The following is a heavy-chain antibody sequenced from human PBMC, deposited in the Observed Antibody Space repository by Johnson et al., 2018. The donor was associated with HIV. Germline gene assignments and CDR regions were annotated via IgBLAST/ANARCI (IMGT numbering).Heavy chain of an antibody. CDR2: ISWNSGSI. V-gene: IGHV3-9*01. J-gene: IGHJ3*02. Sequence: VQLVESGGGVVQPGRSLRLSCAASGFTFSSYAIHWVRQAPGKGLEWVSGISWNSGSIGYADSVKGRFTISRDNAKNSLYLQMNSLRAEDTALYYCAKVHSSGAFDIWGQGTMVTVSS. CDR1: GFTFSSYA. CDR3: AKVHSSGAFDI. D-gene: IGHD6-19*01.